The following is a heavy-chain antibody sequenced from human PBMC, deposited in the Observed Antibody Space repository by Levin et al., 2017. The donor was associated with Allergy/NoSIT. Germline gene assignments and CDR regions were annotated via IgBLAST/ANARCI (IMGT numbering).Heavy chain of an antibody. CDR3: ARIQLWSKAPDY. Sequence: GESLKISCKASGYTFTGYYMHWVRQAPGQGLEWMGRINPNSGGTNYAQKFQGRVTMTRDTSISTAYMELSRLRSDDTAVYYCARIQLWSKAPDYWGQGTLVTVSS. V-gene: IGHV1-2*06. CDR1: GYTFTGYY. D-gene: IGHD5-18*01. CDR2: INPNSGGT. J-gene: IGHJ4*02.